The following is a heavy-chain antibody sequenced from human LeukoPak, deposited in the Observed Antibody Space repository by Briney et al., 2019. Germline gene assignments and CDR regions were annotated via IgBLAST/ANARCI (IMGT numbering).Heavy chain of an antibody. CDR2: IRSDGTI. CDR3: ARDNIWAFDI. Sequence: GGFLRLSCEASGFTSFNFPMNWVRKAPGKGLEWVSHIRSDGTITYADSVKGRFTISRDDAKTSVYLQMNSLRDEDTAMYYCARDNIWAFDIWGQGTMVTVSS. V-gene: IGHV3-69-1*01. CDR1: GFTSFNFP. D-gene: IGHD2/OR15-2a*01. J-gene: IGHJ3*02.